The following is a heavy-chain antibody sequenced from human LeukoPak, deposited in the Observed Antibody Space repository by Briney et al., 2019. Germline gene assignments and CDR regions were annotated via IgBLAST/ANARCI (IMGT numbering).Heavy chain of an antibody. Sequence: GGSLRLSCATTGFTFDDYGMTWVRQAPGKGLEWVSGINWNGASTSYADSVKGRFTISRDNAMNSLHLQMNSLRAEDTALYYCARASRYCSSTNCYGAYDIWGQGTMVTVPS. CDR2: INWNGAST. V-gene: IGHV3-20*04. CDR3: ARASRYCSSTNCYGAYDI. J-gene: IGHJ3*02. D-gene: IGHD2-2*01. CDR1: GFTFDDYG.